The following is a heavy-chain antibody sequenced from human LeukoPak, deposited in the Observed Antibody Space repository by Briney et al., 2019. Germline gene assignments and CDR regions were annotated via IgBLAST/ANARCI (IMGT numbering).Heavy chain of an antibody. CDR2: ISGSGGST. CDR1: GFTFSSYA. Sequence: PGGSLRLSCAASGFTFSSYAMSWVRQAPGKGLEWVSAISGSGGSTYYADSVKGRFTISRDNSKNTLYLRMNSLRAEDTAVYYCAKERFGQQLPGWFDPWGQGTLVTVSS. V-gene: IGHV3-23*01. J-gene: IGHJ5*02. CDR3: AKERFGQQLPGWFDP. D-gene: IGHD6-13*01.